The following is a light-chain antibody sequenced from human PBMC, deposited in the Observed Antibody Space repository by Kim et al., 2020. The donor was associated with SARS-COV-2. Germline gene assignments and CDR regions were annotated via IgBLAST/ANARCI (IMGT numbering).Light chain of an antibody. J-gene: IGLJ2*01. V-gene: IGLV2-8*01. CDR2: EVN. CDR3: SSYAGSNVL. CDR1: SSDVGDYDY. Sequence: PGHSVPSSCTGSSSDVGDYDYVSWYQHHSGKAPKLLIYEVNKRPSGVPDRFSGSKSGNTASLTVSGLQAEDEADYYCSSYAGSNVLFGGGTKSPS.